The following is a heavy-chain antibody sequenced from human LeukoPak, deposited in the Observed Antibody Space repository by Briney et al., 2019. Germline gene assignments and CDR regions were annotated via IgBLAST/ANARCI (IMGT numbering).Heavy chain of an antibody. CDR2: XXTYYGNT. CDR3: ARDEGYCTITTCYRNWFDP. Sequence: ASVKVSCKASGYTFTNHGISWVRQAPGQGLEWMXXXXTYYGNTNYAQKLQGRVTMTTDTSTSTAFMELRSLRSDDTAVYYCARDEGYCTITTCYRNWFDPWGQGTLVTVSS. V-gene: IGHV1-18*01. CDR1: GYTFTNHG. J-gene: IGHJ5*02. D-gene: IGHD2-2*01.